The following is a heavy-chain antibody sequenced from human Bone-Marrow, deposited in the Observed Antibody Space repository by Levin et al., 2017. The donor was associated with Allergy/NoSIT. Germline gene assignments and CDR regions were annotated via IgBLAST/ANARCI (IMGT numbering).Heavy chain of an antibody. CDR3: VKGADVLSWLGKN. V-gene: IGHV3-23*01. J-gene: IGHJ4*02. CDR2: ISGSGGST. CDR1: GFTFSSFA. Sequence: GESLKISCAASGFTFSSFAMSWVRQAPGRGLEWVSEISGSGGSTYYADSVKGRLTISRDNSKNTLYLQMSSLRAEDTAVYYCVKGADVLSWLGKNWGQGTLVTVSS. D-gene: IGHD3-10*01.